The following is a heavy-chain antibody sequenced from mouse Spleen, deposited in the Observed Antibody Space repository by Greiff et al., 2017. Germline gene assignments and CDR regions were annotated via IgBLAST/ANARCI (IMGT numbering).Heavy chain of an antibody. V-gene: IGHV1-50*01. J-gene: IGHJ3*01. CDR3: ARGKDGYYNAWFAY. CDR2: IDPSDSYT. Sequence: VQLQQSGAELVKPGASVKLSCKASGSPFTSYWMQWVKQRPGQGLEWIGEIDPSDSYTNYNQKFKGKATLTVDTSSSTAYMQLSSLTSEDSAVYYCARGKDGYYNAWFAYWGQGTLVTVSA. CDR1: GSPFTSYW. D-gene: IGHD2-3*01.